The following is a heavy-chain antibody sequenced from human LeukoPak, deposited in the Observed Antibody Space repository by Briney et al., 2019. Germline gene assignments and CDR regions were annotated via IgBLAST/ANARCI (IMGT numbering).Heavy chain of an antibody. J-gene: IGHJ4*02. CDR2: ISGSGGST. Sequence: PGGSLRLSCAASGFIFSSYAMSWVRQAPGKGLEWVSAISGSGGSTYYADSVKGRFTISRDNSKNTLYLQMNSLRAEDTAVYYCAKQPSRDIYFDYWGQGTLVTVSS. V-gene: IGHV3-23*01. CDR3: AKQPSRDIYFDY. CDR1: GFIFSSYA. D-gene: IGHD2-2*01.